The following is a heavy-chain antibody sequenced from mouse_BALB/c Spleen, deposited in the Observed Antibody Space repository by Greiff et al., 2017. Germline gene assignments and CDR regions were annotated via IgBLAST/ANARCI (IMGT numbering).Heavy chain of an antibody. Sequence: EVQLQQSGAELVKPGASVKLSCTASGFNIKDTYMHWVKQRPEQGLEWIGRIDPANGNTKYDPKFQGKATITADTSSNTAYLQLSSLTSEDTAVYYCARQLGRAWFAYWGQGTLVTVSA. D-gene: IGHD4-1*02. CDR3: ARQLGRAWFAY. CDR2: IDPANGNT. J-gene: IGHJ3*01. CDR1: GFNIKDTY. V-gene: IGHV14-3*02.